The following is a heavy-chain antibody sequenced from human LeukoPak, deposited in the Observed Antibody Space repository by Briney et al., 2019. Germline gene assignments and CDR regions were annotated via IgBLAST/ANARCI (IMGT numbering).Heavy chain of an antibody. CDR3: VREDAATGACAN. CDR2: MYSSGST. Sequence: PSETLSLTCAVSGGSISNYHWSWIRQPAGKALEWLGRMYSSGSTSYNSSLKSRITMSIDTSKNQFSLNLSSVTAADTAVYYCVREDAATGACANWGQGTMVTVS. CDR1: GGSISNYH. J-gene: IGHJ3*02. V-gene: IGHV4-4*07.